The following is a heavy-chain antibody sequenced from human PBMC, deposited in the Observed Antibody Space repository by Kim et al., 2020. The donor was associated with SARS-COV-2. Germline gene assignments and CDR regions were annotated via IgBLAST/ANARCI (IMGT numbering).Heavy chain of an antibody. CDR3: ARYARTTGTGGTRNCFGMDV. J-gene: IGHJ6*02. D-gene: IGHD1-1*01. Sequence: SVKVSCKASVFTFGSYDLNWVRQVTGQGLEWLGWINADTGDTGSAQKFQGRVTLTRDTSISTAYMELSSLRSEDTAVYYCARYARTTGTGGTRNCFGMDVWGQGTTVTVSS. CDR2: INADTGDT. V-gene: IGHV1-8*01. CDR1: VFTFGSYD.